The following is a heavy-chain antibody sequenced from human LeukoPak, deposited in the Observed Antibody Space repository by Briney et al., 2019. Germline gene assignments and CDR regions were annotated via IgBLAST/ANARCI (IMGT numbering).Heavy chain of an antibody. CDR3: ASDLAYFYDSSFD. CDR2: IDSSSSYM. Sequence: GGSLRLSCAASGLTVRTNSMGWVRQAPGKGLAWVSSIDSSSSYMYYADSVKGRFTISRDNAKNSLFLQMNSLRAEDTAVYYCASDLAYFYDSSFDWGQGTLVSVSS. J-gene: IGHJ4*02. V-gene: IGHV3-21*01. CDR1: GLTVRTNS. D-gene: IGHD3-22*01.